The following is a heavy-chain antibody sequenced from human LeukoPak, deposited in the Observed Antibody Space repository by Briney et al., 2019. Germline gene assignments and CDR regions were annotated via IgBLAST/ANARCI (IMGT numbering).Heavy chain of an antibody. CDR3: AKSSGSGSYYGWFDP. Sequence: PGGSLRLSCAASGFTFSSYGMHWVRQAPGKGLEWVAVISYDGSNKYYADSVEGRFTISRDNSKNTLYLQMNSLRAEDTAVYYCAKSSGSGSYYGWFDPWGQGTLVTVSS. V-gene: IGHV3-30*18. J-gene: IGHJ5*02. CDR2: ISYDGSNK. D-gene: IGHD3-10*01. CDR1: GFTFSSYG.